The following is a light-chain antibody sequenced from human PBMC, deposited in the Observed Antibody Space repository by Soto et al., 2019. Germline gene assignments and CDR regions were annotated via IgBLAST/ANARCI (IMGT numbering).Light chain of an antibody. CDR2: EVS. V-gene: IGLV2-8*01. CDR3: SSYAGSDDWV. CDR1: SSDVGGYKY. Sequence: QSALTQPPSASGSPGQSVTISCTGTSSDVGGYKYVSWYQQHPGKAPKLLIYEVSKRPSGVPDRFSGSKSGNTASLTVSGVQDADEADYYCSSYAGSDDWVFGGGTQLTVL. J-gene: IGLJ3*02.